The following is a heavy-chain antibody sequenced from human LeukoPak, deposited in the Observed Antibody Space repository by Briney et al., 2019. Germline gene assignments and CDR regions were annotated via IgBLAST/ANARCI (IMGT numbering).Heavy chain of an antibody. V-gene: IGHV3-23*01. CDR3: AKDGYDFWSAYQIDL. D-gene: IGHD3-3*01. CDR2: NSGRDGST. J-gene: IGHJ5*02. Sequence: AGGTLRLSCAASGFTFSNYAMTWVRQAPGKGREWVSANSGRDGSTYYSEPVTGRFTISRDNLQNTLYLQMSSLRADDTAVYYCAKDGYDFWSAYQIDLWGQGTLVTVSS. CDR1: GFTFSNYA.